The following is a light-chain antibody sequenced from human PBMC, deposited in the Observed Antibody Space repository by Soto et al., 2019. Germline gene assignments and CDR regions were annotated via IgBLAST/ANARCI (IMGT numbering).Light chain of an antibody. CDR1: SSNIGSNY. CDR2: RNN. J-gene: IGLJ2*01. V-gene: IGLV1-47*01. Sequence: QSVLTQPPSASGTPGQRVTISCSGSSSNIGSNYVYWYQQLPGTAPKLLIYRNNQRPSGVPDRFSGSKSGTSASLAISGLRSEDEAVYDCAAWDDSLSGVVFGGGTQLTVL. CDR3: AAWDDSLSGVV.